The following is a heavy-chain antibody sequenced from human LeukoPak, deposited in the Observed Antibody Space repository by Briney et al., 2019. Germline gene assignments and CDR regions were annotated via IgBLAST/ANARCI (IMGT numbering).Heavy chain of an antibody. CDR1: GFTFGDYA. CDR2: IRSKAYGGTT. CDR3: TREWWGVATRLDY. J-gene: IGHJ4*02. D-gene: IGHD5-12*01. V-gene: IGHV3-49*03. Sequence: GGSLRLSCTASGFTFGDYAMSWFRQAPGKGLEWVGFIRSKAYGGTTEYAASVKGRFTISRDDSKSIAYLQMNSLKTEDTAVYYCTREWWGVATRLDYWGQGTLVTVSS.